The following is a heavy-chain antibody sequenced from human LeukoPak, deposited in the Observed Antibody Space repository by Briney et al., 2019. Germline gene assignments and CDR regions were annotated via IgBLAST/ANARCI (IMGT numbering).Heavy chain of an antibody. Sequence: GGSLRLSCAASGFTFSSYGMHWVRQAPGKGLEWVAVISYDGSNKYYADSVKGRFTISRDNSKNTLYLQMNSLRAEDTAVYYCAKVLDSDYYYDSSGPRSYWGQGTLVTVSS. CDR1: GFTFSSYG. J-gene: IGHJ4*02. CDR2: ISYDGSNK. CDR3: AKVLDSDYYYDSSGPRSY. V-gene: IGHV3-30*18. D-gene: IGHD3-22*01.